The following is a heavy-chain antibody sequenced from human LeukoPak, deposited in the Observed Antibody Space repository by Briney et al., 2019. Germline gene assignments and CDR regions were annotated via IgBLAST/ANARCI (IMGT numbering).Heavy chain of an antibody. CDR2: ISGSGGST. J-gene: IGHJ3*02. D-gene: IGHD3-9*01. CDR1: GFTFSSYA. Sequence: GGSLRLSCAASGFTFSSYAMSWVRQAPGKGLEWVSAISGSGGSTYYADSVKGRFTISRDNSKNTLYLQMNSLRAEDTAVYYCAAQLVIWGAFHIWGQGTMVTVSS. CDR3: AAQLVIWGAFHI. V-gene: IGHV3-23*01.